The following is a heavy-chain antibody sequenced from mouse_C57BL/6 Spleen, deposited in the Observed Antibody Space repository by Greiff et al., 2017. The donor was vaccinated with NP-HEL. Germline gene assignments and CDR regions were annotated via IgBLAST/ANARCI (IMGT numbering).Heavy chain of an antibody. J-gene: IGHJ2*01. Sequence: QVQLQQSGAELVRPGASVTLSCKASGYTFTDYEMHWVKQTPVHGLEWIGAIDPETGGTAYNQKFKGKAILTADKSSSTAYMELRSLTSEDSAVYYCTRSGITTVVARYFDYWGQGTTLTVSS. CDR3: TRSGITTVVARYFDY. CDR2: IDPETGGT. CDR1: GYTFTDYE. V-gene: IGHV1-15*01. D-gene: IGHD1-1*01.